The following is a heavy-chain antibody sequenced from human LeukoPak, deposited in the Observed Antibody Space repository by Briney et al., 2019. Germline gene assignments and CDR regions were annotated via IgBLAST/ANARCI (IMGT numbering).Heavy chain of an antibody. CDR2: IASSGTTK. V-gene: IGHV3-11*04. J-gene: IGHJ4*02. CDR1: GFTFSDYA. D-gene: IGHD6-19*01. CDR3: ALLAVASDFDY. Sequence: PGGSLRLSCAASGFTFSDYAMGWVRQAPGKGLEWVSNIASSGTTKYYADSVKGRFSISRDNAKSSLYLQMNSLRVEDTAVYYCALLAVASDFDYWGQGALVTVSS.